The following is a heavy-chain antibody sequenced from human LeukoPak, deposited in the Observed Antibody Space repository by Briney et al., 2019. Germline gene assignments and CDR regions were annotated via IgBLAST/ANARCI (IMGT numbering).Heavy chain of an antibody. D-gene: IGHD2-2*01. Sequence: SVKVSCKASGGTFSSYAISWVRQAPGQGLEWMGGIIPIFGTANYAQKFQGRVTITTDESTSTAYMELSSLRSEDTAVYYCVRDRLVPAAQRRFDYWGQGTLVTVSS. CDR3: VRDRLVPAAQRRFDY. J-gene: IGHJ4*02. V-gene: IGHV1-69*05. CDR2: IIPIFGTA. CDR1: GGTFSSYA.